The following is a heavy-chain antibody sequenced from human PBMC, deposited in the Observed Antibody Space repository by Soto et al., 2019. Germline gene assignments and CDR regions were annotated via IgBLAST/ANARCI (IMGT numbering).Heavy chain of an antibody. J-gene: IGHJ6*02. Sequence: QVQLQESGPGLVKPSQTLSLTCTVSGGSISSGGYSWTWIRQHPGKGLEWIGYIYYSGSTYYNPSLDPSLKRRVTISVDTSKSPFSLSLASLTAADTAVFYCARASPGAGHSGYGLDVCGLGTTVTVSS. V-gene: IGHV4-31*03. D-gene: IGHD3-10*01. CDR2: IYYSGST. CDR1: GGSISSGGYS. CDR3: ARASPGAGHSGYGLDV.